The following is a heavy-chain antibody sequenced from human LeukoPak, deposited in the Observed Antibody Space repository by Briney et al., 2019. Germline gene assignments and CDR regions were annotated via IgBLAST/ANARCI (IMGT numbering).Heavy chain of an antibody. CDR3: ARIYPTYSSSWLRYYYYYGMDV. CDR2: IIPILGIA. D-gene: IGHD6-13*01. Sequence: VASVKVSCKASGGTFSSYAISWVRQAPGQGLEWMGRIIPILGIANYAQKFQGRVTITADKSTSTAYMELSSLRSEDTAVYYCARIYPTYSSSWLRYYYYYGMDVWGQGTTVTVSS. V-gene: IGHV1-69*04. J-gene: IGHJ6*02. CDR1: GGTFSSYA.